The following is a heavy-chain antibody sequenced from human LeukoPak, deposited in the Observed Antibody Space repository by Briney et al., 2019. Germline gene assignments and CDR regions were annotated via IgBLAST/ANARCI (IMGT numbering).Heavy chain of an antibody. D-gene: IGHD3-16*02. CDR1: GFTFSSYS. V-gene: IGHV3-21*01. Sequence: PWGSLRLSCAASGFTFSSYSMNWVRQAPGKGLEWVSSINSSSSYIYYADSVKGRFTISRDNAKNSLYLQMNSLGAEDTAVYYCARVLESSYYDYVWGSYRYTADYWGQGTLVTVSS. J-gene: IGHJ4*02. CDR2: INSSSSYI. CDR3: ARVLESSYYDYVWGSYRYTADY.